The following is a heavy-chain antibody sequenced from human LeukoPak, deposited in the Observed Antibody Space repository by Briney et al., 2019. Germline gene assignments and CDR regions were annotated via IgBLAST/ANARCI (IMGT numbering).Heavy chain of an antibody. CDR1: GGSINSYY. V-gene: IGHV4-4*07. D-gene: IGHD2-2*01. J-gene: IGHJ3*02. Sequence: PSETLSLTCTVSGGSINSYYWSWIRQPAGKGLEWIGRIYTSGTTNYNPSLKSRVTMSVDTSKKQFSLKLSSVTAADTAVYYCARGEGDAVPALDAFDIWGQGTMVTVSS. CDR3: ARGEGDAVPALDAFDI. CDR2: IYTSGTT.